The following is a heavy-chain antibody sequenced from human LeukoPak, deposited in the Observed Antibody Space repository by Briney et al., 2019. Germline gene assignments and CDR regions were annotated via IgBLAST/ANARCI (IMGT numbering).Heavy chain of an antibody. CDR3: ASLAHFDGSTYYPDF. CDR2: MHPNSGGT. J-gene: IGHJ4*02. CDR1: GYIFTDYY. Sequence: ASVKVSCKASGYIFTDYYLHWLRQAPGQGLEWTGWMHPNSGGTNYAQNFQGRVTMTRDTSITTAYMELSRLTSDDTAVYYCASLAHFDGSTYYPDFWGQGTLVTVSS. D-gene: IGHD3-22*01. V-gene: IGHV1-2*02.